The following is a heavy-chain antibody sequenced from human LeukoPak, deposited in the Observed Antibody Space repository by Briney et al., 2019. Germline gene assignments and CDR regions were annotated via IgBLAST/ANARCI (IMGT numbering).Heavy chain of an antibody. D-gene: IGHD1-14*01. CDR3: ARDQSYYRV. J-gene: IGHJ4*02. CDR1: GFTFSDYY. Sequence: GGSLGLSCAASGFTFSDYYMTWIRQAPGKGLEWLSGISSSGSSIKYADSVKGRFTISRDNAKNSLYLQVNSLRAEDTAVYYCARDQSYYRVWGQGTLVTVSS. CDR2: ISSSGSSI. V-gene: IGHV3-11*01.